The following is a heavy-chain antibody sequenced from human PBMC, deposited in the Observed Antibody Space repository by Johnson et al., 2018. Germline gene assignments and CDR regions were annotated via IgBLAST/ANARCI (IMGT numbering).Heavy chain of an antibody. Sequence: VQLVESGGGLVQPGGSLRLSCAASGFTFSDHYMDWVRQAPGKGLEWVGRRRNKANSYTTEYAASVKGRFTISRDDSKNSLYLQMNTLKSEDTAVYFCTRGSVVTPPYFQHWGQGTLVTVSS. CDR2: RRNKANSYTT. D-gene: IGHD4-23*01. V-gene: IGHV3-72*01. CDR1: GFTFSDHY. J-gene: IGHJ1*01. CDR3: TRGSVVTPPYFQH.